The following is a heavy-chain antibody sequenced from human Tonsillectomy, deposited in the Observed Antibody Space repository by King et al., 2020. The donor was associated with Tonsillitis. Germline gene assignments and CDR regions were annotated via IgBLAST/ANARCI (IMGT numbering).Heavy chain of an antibody. CDR1: GGSFSGYY. J-gene: IGHJ4*02. CDR3: ARGGIYGDYASD. V-gene: IGHV4-34*01. D-gene: IGHD4-17*01. Sequence: VQLQQWGAGLLKPSETLSLTCAVYGGSFSGYYWSWIRQPPGKGLEWIGEINHSASTNYNPSLKSRVTISVDTSKNQFSLKLSSVTAADTAVYYCARGGIYGDYASDWGQGTLVTVSS. CDR2: INHSAST.